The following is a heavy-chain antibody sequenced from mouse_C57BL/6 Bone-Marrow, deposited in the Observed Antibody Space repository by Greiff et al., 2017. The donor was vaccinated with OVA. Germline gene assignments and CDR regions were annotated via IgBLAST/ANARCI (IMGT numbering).Heavy chain of an antibody. CDR1: GYSFTDYN. CDR2: INPNYGTT. D-gene: IGHD4-1*01. CDR3: ARSSNWDVKGYFDY. J-gene: IGHJ2*01. Sequence: VQLKQSGPELVKPGASVKISCKASGYSFTDYNMNWVKQSNGKSLEWIGVINPNYGTTSYNQKFKGKATLTVDQSSSTAYMQLNSLTSEDSAVYYCARSSNWDVKGYFDYWGQGTTLTVSS. V-gene: IGHV1-39*01.